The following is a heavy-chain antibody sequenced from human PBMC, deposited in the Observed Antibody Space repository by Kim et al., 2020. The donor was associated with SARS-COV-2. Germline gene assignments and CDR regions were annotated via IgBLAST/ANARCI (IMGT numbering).Heavy chain of an antibody. D-gene: IGHD3-16*02. Sequence: VKGRFTLARDNAKNSLYLQMNSLGAEDKAVYYCARDPMITFGGVIVPFDYWGQGTLVTVSS. V-gene: IGHV3-11*04. CDR3: ARDPMITFGGVIVPFDY. J-gene: IGHJ4*02.